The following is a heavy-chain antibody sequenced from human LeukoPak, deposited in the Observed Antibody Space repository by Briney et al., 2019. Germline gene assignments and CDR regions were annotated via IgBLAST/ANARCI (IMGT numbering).Heavy chain of an antibody. V-gene: IGHV5-51*01. CDR3: ARSAGYYSPMDV. CDR1: GYSFTRYW. Sequence: GESLEISCKGSGYSFTRYWIGWVRQMPDKVLEWMAIIYPGDSDTRYSPSFQGQVTISADRSISTAYLQWSSLTASDTAIYYCARSAGYYSPMDVWGQGTTVTVSS. CDR2: IYPGDSDT. J-gene: IGHJ6*02.